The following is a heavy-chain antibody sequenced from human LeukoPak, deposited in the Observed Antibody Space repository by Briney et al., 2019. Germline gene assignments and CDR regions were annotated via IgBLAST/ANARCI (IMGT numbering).Heavy chain of an antibody. Sequence: ASVKVSCKASGYTFTSYGISWVRQAPGQGLEWMGWISAYNGDTKYAQKLQGRVTMTTDTSTRTAYMELRSLRSDDTAVYFCARAGYYDSSGYYHFDYWGQGTLVTVSS. CDR3: ARAGYYDSSGYYHFDY. V-gene: IGHV1-18*01. CDR2: ISAYNGDT. CDR1: GYTFTSYG. D-gene: IGHD3-22*01. J-gene: IGHJ4*02.